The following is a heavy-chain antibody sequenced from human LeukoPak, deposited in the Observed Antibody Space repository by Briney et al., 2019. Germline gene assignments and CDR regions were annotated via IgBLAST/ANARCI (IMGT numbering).Heavy chain of an antibody. J-gene: IGHJ4*02. CDR1: GGSISSYY. CDR3: ARQSGIAAADFDY. V-gene: IGHV4-59*08. D-gene: IGHD6-13*01. Sequence: PSETLSLTCTVSGGSISSYYWSWIRQPPGKGLEWIGYIYYSGSTNYNPSLKSRVTISVDTSKNQFSLKLSSVTAADTAVYYCARQSGIAAADFDYWGQGTLVTVSS. CDR2: IYYSGST.